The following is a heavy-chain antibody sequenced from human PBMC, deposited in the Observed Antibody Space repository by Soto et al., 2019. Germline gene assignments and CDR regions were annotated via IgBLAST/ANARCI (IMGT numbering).Heavy chain of an antibody. J-gene: IGHJ3*02. CDR3: HAPHGRNAFDI. V-gene: IGHV3-15*01. CDR2: IKSIADGGTT. D-gene: IGHD2-8*01. CDR1: GFTFSNAW. Sequence: GGSLRLSCATSGFTFSNAWMAWVRQAPGKGLEWVGRIKSIADGGTTNYAAPVKGRFSISRHDSENTLYLQMNSLRVEDTGIYYCHAPHGRNAFDIWGPGTVVTVSS.